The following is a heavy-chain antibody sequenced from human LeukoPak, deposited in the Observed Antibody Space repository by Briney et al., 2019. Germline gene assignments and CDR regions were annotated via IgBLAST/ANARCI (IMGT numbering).Heavy chain of an antibody. J-gene: IGHJ3*02. CDR1: GGSFSGYY. D-gene: IGHD3-10*01. CDR3: ARVPQYLMVRGKRNDAFDI. V-gene: IGHV4-34*01. CDR2: INHSGST. Sequence: KPSETLSLTCAVYGGSFSGYYWSWIRQPPGKGLEWIGEINHSGSTNCNPSLKSRVTISVDTSKNQFSLKPSSVTAADTAVYYCARVPQYLMVRGKRNDAFDIWGQGTMVTVSS.